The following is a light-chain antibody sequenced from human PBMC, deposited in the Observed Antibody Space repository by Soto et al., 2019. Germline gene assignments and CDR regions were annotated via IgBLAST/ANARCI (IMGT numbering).Light chain of an antibody. CDR3: QQYNDWPLT. CDR2: DTS. CDR1: ETIRGL. J-gene: IGKJ1*01. V-gene: IGKV3D-15*01. Sequence: EIVLTQSPATLSLSPGERATLSCRASETIRGLLAWYQQRPGQPPRLLIYDTSNRATGIPARFSGTGSGTEFTLTISSLQSEDFALYYCQQYNDWPLTFGQGAKVDIK.